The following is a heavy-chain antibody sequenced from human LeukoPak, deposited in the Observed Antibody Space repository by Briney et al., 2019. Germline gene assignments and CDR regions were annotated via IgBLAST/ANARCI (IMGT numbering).Heavy chain of an antibody. CDR2: IKRIIDGGTT. CDR1: GFTFSNTW. D-gene: IGHD4-17*01. CDR3: AAQGGSGDPWY. J-gene: IGHJ4*02. V-gene: IGHV3-15*01. Sequence: GGSLRFSCAASGFTFSNTWMNWVRQAPGKGLVWVGRIKRIIDGGTTDYAAPVKGRFTVSRDDSIKTLYLQMSSLKTEDTAVYYCAAQGGSGDPWYWGQGTLVTVSS.